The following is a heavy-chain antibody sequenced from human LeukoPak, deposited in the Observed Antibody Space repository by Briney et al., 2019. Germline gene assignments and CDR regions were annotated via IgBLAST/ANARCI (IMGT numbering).Heavy chain of an antibody. V-gene: IGHV3-23*01. D-gene: IGHD3-9*01. CDR2: MSGSGGSI. CDR1: GFNFYSYA. CDR3: ARDHPRYFDWLPSD. Sequence: QPGGSLRLSCAASGFNFYSYAMTWVRQAPGKGLEWVSGMSGSGGSIYYADSVRGRFTISRDNHKSTLYLQMNSLRAEDTAVYYCARDHPRYFDWLPSDWGQGALVIVSS. J-gene: IGHJ4*02.